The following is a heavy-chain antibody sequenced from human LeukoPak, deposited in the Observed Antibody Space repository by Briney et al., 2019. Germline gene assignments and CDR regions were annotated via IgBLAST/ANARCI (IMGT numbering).Heavy chain of an antibody. CDR1: GGSISSYY. Sequence: SETLSLTCTVSGGSISSYYWSWIRQPAGKGLEWIGRIYTSGSTNYNPSLKSRVTMSVDTSKNQFSLKLGSVTAADTAVYYCAREQGVVVVAATPAPFDYWGQGTLVTVSS. V-gene: IGHV4-4*07. CDR2: IYTSGST. D-gene: IGHD2-15*01. CDR3: AREQGVVVVAATPAPFDY. J-gene: IGHJ4*02.